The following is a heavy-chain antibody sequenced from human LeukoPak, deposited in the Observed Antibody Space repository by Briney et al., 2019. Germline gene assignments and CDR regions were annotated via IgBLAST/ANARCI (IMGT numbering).Heavy chain of an antibody. CDR3: ARENQLYSSGWSHDAFDI. CDR2: IYTSGST. Sequence: SETLSLTCTVSGGSISSGSYYWSWIRQPAGKGLEWIGRIYTSGSTNYNPSLKSRVTISVDTSKNQFSLKLSSVTAADTAVYCCARENQLYSSGWSHDAFDIWGQGTMVTVSS. D-gene: IGHD6-19*01. J-gene: IGHJ3*02. CDR1: GGSISSGSYY. V-gene: IGHV4-61*02.